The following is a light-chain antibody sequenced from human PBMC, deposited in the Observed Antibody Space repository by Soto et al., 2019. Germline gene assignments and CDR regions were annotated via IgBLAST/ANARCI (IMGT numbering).Light chain of an antibody. CDR1: SSSKW. CDR2: DVS. J-gene: IGKJ2*01. V-gene: IGKV1-5*01. CDR3: QHTTDST. Sequence: IEMTQSPSTLAASVGDTVTMTCRSSSKWLAWYQKKPGKAPKLLIYDVSNLERGVPPRFSGSTSGAESTLTINGLQPDDLGTYYCQHTTDSTCGKGTKVEI.